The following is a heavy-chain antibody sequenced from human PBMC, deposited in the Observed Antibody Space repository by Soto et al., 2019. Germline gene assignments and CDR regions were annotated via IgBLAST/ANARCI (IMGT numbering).Heavy chain of an antibody. Sequence: QVQLVESGGGVVQPGRSLRLSCAASGFTFSSYGMHWVRQAPGKGLEWVAVIWYDGSNKYYADSVKGRFTISRDNSKNTLYLQMNSLRAEDTAVYYCARDRMGSWYYFDYWGQGTLVTVSS. J-gene: IGHJ4*02. CDR3: ARDRMGSWYYFDY. V-gene: IGHV3-33*01. CDR1: GFTFSSYG. CDR2: IWYDGSNK. D-gene: IGHD6-13*01.